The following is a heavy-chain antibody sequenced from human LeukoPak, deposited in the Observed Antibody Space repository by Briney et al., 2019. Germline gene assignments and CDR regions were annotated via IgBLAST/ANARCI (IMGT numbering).Heavy chain of an antibody. CDR2: ISSCGNYI. CDR1: GFTSSSYS. V-gene: IGHV3-21*01. J-gene: IGHJ4*02. D-gene: IGHD6-19*01. Sequence: GGSLRLSCAASGFTSSSYSMNWVRQAPGKGLEWVSSISSCGNYIYYADSVKGRFTISTDNAKNSLYLQMNSLRAEDTAVYYCARLAAPRIAVAGYFDSWGQGALVTVSS. CDR3: ARLAAPRIAVAGYFDS.